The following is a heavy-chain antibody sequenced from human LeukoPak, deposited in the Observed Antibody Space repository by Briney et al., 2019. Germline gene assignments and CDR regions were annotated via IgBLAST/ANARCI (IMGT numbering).Heavy chain of an antibody. CDR3: ARDRGCSGGSCFHDAFDI. D-gene: IGHD2-15*01. J-gene: IGHJ3*02. V-gene: IGHV1-69*06. Sequence: SVKVSCKASGYTFTSYAISWVRQAPEQGLEWMGGIIPIFGTANYAQKFQGRVTITADKSTSTAYMELSSLRSEDTAVYYCARDRGCSGGSCFHDAFDIWGQGTMVTVSS. CDR1: GYTFTSYA. CDR2: IIPIFGTA.